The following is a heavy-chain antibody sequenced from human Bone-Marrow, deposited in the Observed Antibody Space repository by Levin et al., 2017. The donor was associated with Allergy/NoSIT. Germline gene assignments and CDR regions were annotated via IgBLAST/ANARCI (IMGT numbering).Heavy chain of an antibody. CDR3: AKGAVAGMGDY. CDR1: GFTFSSYG. J-gene: IGHJ4*02. CDR2: ISYDGSNK. V-gene: IGHV3-30*18. D-gene: IGHD6-19*01. Sequence: PGGSLRLSCAASGFTFSSYGMHWVRQAPGKGLEWVAVISYDGSNKYYADSVKGRFTISRDNSKNTLYLQMNSLRAEDTAVYYCAKGAVAGMGDYWGQGTLVTVSS.